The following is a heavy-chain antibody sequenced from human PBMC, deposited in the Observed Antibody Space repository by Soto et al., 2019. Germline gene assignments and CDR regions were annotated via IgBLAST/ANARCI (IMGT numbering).Heavy chain of an antibody. J-gene: IGHJ4*02. CDR3: ARVGYYGEGTFDY. CDR2: IYYSGST. Sequence: QVQLQESGPGLVKPSQTLSLTCTVSGGSISSGGYYWSWIRQHPGKGLEWIGYIYYSGSTYYNPSLKRRGTISVDTYKNQFSLKLSSVTAADTAVYYCARVGYYGEGTFDYWGQGTLVTVSS. V-gene: IGHV4-31*03. D-gene: IGHD4-17*01. CDR1: GGSISSGGYY.